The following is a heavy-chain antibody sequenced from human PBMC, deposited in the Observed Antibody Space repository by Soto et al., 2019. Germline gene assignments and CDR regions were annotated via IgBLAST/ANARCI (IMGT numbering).Heavy chain of an antibody. Sequence: ASETLSLTCAVYGGSFSGYYWSWIRQPPGKGLEWIGEINHSGSTNYNPSLKSRVTISVDTSKNQFSLKLSSVTAADTAVYYCARGCSSTSCYGGSFDYWGQGTLVTVSS. D-gene: IGHD2-2*01. CDR2: INHSGST. CDR1: GGSFSGYY. J-gene: IGHJ4*02. CDR3: ARGCSSTSCYGGSFDY. V-gene: IGHV4-34*01.